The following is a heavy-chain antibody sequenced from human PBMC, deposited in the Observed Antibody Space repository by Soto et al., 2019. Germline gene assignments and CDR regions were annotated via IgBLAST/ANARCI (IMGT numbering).Heavy chain of an antibody. J-gene: IGHJ3*02. CDR1: GASLQSYR. D-gene: IGHD1-1*01. CDR3: ARLENRKYGAIDI. CDR2: IYPGDSDT. V-gene: IGHV5-51*01. Sequence: GRSLKIYSKGTGASLQSYRVGRVRQTPGKGLDWMGIIYPGDSDTRYSPSFQGQVNISADKSISTAYLQWSSLKASDTAMYYCARLENRKYGAIDIWGQGTMVTGSS.